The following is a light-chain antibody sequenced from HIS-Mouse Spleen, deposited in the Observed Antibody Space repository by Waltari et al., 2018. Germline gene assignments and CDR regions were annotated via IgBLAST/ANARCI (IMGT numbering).Light chain of an antibody. CDR1: QSVSSHY. J-gene: IGKJ1*01. Sequence: EIVLTQSPGTLSLSPGERATLSCRASQSVSSHYLAWYQQKPGQAPRLLIYGASSRATGIPDRFSGSGSGTDCTLTISRLEPEDFAVYYCQQYGSSPETFGQGTKVEIK. V-gene: IGKV3-20*01. CDR2: GAS. CDR3: QQYGSSPET.